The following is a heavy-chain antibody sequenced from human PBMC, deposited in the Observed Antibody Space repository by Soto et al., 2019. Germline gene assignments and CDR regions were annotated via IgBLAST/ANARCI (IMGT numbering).Heavy chain of an antibody. J-gene: IGHJ6*02. CDR2: LSGRGGST. CDR3: AKDRLIGEAQYYYYGMDV. D-gene: IGHD3-10*01. CDR1: GCTFNNYA. Sequence: LILSCAASGCTFNNYAMSWVRQAPGKGLEWVSALSGRGGSTYYADSVKGRFTISRDNSKNTLYLQMNSLRAEDTAIYYCAKDRLIGEAQYYYYGMDVWGQGTTVTVSS. V-gene: IGHV3-23*01.